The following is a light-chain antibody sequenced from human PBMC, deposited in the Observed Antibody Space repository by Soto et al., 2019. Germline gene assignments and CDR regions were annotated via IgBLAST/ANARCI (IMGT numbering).Light chain of an antibody. CDR3: QEYNSAPLT. V-gene: IGKV1-27*01. Sequence: DIQMTQSPSSLSASVGDRVTITCRASQGIRNYLAWYQQKPGKVPKLLIYAASTLQSGVPSRFSGSGSGTDFALTISCLQSEDVATYYCQEYNSAPLTFGPGTKVDIK. CDR1: QGIRNY. J-gene: IGKJ3*01. CDR2: AAS.